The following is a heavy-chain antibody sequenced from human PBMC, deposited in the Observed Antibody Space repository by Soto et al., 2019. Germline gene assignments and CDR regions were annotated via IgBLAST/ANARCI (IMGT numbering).Heavy chain of an antibody. V-gene: IGHV4-34*01. J-gene: IGHJ4*02. CDR3: ARHGGKLGITGTMGNFDY. CDR1: GGSLSGYY. Sequence: SETLSLTCAVYGGSLSGYYWSWIRQPPGKALEWLGEINHSGKTNYNPSLKSRVTISVDTSKNQLFLNLSSVTAADTAMYYCARHGGKLGITGTMGNFDYWRQGSLFTVSS. D-gene: IGHD1-20*01. CDR2: INHSGKT.